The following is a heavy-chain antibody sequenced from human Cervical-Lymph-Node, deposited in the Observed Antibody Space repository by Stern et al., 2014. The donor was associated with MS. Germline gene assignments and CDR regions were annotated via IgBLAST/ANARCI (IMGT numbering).Heavy chain of an antibody. J-gene: IGHJ4*02. CDR3: VSDGSGWRN. CDR1: GIIFSGTS. Sequence: EVHLVESGGGLVQPGGSLKLSCVASGIIFSGTSMHWVRQASVKGLEWIGRIRSRANGQTTVYTASVKGRFTISRDDSKNTAYLQMNSLKTEDTAVYYCVSDGSGWRNWGQGTLVTVSS. CDR2: IRSRANGQTT. D-gene: IGHD3-10*01. V-gene: IGHV3-73*01.